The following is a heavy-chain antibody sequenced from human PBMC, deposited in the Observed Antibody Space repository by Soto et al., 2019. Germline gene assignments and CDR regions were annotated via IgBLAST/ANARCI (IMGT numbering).Heavy chain of an antibody. J-gene: IGHJ4*02. V-gene: IGHV3-21*01. Sequence: PGGSLRIPCAASGFTCSSYSLHWVRQAPAKGLEWVSSLSSSSSSIYYADSVKGRFTISRDNAKNSLYLQMNSRRAEDTAVYYCAIPPIAVACLYFFDFWGQRTLVTGSS. CDR2: LSSSSSSI. CDR3: AIPPIAVACLYFFDF. D-gene: IGHD6-19*01. CDR1: GFTCSSYS.